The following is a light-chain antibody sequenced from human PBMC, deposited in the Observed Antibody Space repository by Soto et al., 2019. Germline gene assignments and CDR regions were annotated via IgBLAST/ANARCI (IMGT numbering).Light chain of an antibody. CDR3: QQYGSSPWT. V-gene: IGKV3-20*01. CDR2: GAS. Sequence: EIVLTQSPGTLSLSPGERATLSCRASQSVSSSYLAWYQRKPGQAPRLLIYGASSRATGIPDRFSGSGCGTAFTLTSSRLEPADFAVYYCQQYGSSPWTFGQGNKVEIK. J-gene: IGKJ1*01. CDR1: QSVSSSY.